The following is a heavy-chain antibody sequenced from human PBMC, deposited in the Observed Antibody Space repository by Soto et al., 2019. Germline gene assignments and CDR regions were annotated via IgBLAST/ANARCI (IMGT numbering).Heavy chain of an antibody. CDR2: LLPIFCSA. J-gene: IGHJ5*02. CDR3: AKDGGKDGYFGNWFDP. D-gene: IGHD5-12*01. Sequence: SLKDSSTASGGTYSHDPITWWPVATGPGVGMLGKLLPIFCSANYAQKFQGRVTITADESTTTAYMELSSLRSDDTAVYYCAKDGGKDGYFGNWFDPWGQGTLVTVSS. CDR1: GGTYSHDP. V-gene: IGHV1-69*13.